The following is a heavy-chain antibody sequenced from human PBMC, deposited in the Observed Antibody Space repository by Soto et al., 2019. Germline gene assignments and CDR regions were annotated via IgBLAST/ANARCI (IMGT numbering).Heavy chain of an antibody. Sequence: LSETLSLTCNVSGGSIKSGGYYWGWIRQPPGKGLEWIGYIHYRGRTSYNPSLESRASISLDTSGHHFSLKLTAVTAADTAVYYCARCRDAFGFDSWGQGTLVTVSS. CDR1: GGSIKSGGYY. CDR3: ARCRDAFGFDS. D-gene: IGHD2-15*01. V-gene: IGHV4-31*03. J-gene: IGHJ4*02. CDR2: IHYRGRT.